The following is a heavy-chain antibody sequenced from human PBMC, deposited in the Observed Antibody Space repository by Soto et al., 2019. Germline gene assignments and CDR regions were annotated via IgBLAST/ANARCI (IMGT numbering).Heavy chain of an antibody. CDR3: ARVSYDNYYYYMDV. Sequence: SETLSLTCTVSGGSISSYYWSWIRQPPGKGLEWIGYIYYSGSTNYNPSLMSRLTISVDKYKDQFSLKLSAVTAADTAVYCDARVSYDNYYYYMDVWGKGTTV. CDR2: IYYSGST. D-gene: IGHD5-12*01. V-gene: IGHV4-59*01. J-gene: IGHJ6*03. CDR1: GGSISSYY.